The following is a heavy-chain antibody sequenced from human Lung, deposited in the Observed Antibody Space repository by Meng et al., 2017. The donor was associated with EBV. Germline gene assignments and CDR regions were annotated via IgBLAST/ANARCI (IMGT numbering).Heavy chain of an antibody. J-gene: IGHJ4*02. D-gene: IGHD1-26*01. CDR1: GGSGSSGGYY. CDR3: GVGLGSYNSH. Sequence: QESGPGLVKPSQTRSLSCAVSGGSGSSGGYYWSWIRQPPGKGLEWIGYIYSSGSTYYNPSLKSRASISIDTSKNQFSLKVTSPTAADTAVYYCGVGLGSYNSHWGQGTLVTVSS. V-gene: IGHV4-30-4*01. CDR2: IYSSGST.